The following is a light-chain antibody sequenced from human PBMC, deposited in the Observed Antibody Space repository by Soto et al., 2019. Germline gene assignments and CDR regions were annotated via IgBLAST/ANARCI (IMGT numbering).Light chain of an antibody. Sequence: EIVMTQSPATLSVSPGERATLSCRASQSISSNLAWYQQKLGQAPRLLIYRASTRATGIPARFSGSGSGTEFTLTISSLQSEDFALYYWPQYENWPQNFGQGTKVAI. V-gene: IGKV3-15*01. CDR1: QSISSN. CDR3: PQYENWPQN. J-gene: IGKJ1*01. CDR2: RAS.